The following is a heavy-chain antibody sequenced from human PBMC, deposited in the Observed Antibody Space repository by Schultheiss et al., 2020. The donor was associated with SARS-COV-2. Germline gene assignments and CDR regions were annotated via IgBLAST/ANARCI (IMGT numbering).Heavy chain of an antibody. Sequence: SQTLSLTCAVSGYSISSGYYWGWIRQHPGKGLEWIGYIYYSGSTYYNPSLKSRVTITVDTSKNQFSLKVTSVTAADTAVYYCARLGRGYHRPSFYSGLDVWGQATTVTVAS. CDR2: IYYSGST. J-gene: IGHJ6*02. D-gene: IGHD5-12*01. CDR3: ARLGRGYHRPSFYSGLDV. V-gene: IGHV4-38-2*01. CDR1: GYSISSGYY.